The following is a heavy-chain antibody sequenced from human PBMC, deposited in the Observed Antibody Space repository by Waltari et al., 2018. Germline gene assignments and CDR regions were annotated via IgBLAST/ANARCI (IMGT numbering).Heavy chain of an antibody. Sequence: QVQLVQSGAEVKKPGSSVKVSCKASGGTFSSYAISWVRQAPGQGLEWMGGIIPTFGTANYAQKFQGRVTMTEDTSTDTAYMELSSLRSEDTAVYYCATAPYSSSSPLWYWGQGTLVTVSS. CDR1: GGTFSSYA. J-gene: IGHJ4*02. V-gene: IGHV1-69*14. D-gene: IGHD6-6*01. CDR2: IIPTFGTA. CDR3: ATAPYSSSSPLWY.